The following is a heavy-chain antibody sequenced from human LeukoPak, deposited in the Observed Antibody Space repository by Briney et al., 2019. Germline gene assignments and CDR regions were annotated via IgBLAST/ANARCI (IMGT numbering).Heavy chain of an antibody. Sequence: GGSLRLSCAASGFTLSSYWMSWVRQAPGKGLEWVANIKQDGSEKYYVDSVKGRFTISRDNAKNSLYLQMNSLRAEDTAVYYCASEPRWQSTGYWGQGTLVTVS. D-gene: IGHD2-8*02. CDR3: ASEPRWQSTGY. CDR2: IKQDGSEK. J-gene: IGHJ4*02. CDR1: GFTLSSYW. V-gene: IGHV3-7*03.